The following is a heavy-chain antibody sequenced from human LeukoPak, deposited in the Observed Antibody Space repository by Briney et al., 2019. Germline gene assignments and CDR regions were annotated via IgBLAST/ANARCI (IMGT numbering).Heavy chain of an antibody. CDR3: ARDRSDYYDSSGYQDY. D-gene: IGHD3-22*01. Sequence: GGSLRLSCAASGFTFSSYAMHWVRQAPGKGLEWVAVISYDGSNKYYADSVKGRFTISRDNSKNSLYLQMNSLRAEDTAVYYCARDRSDYYDSSGYQDYWGQGTLVTVSS. CDR2: ISYDGSNK. CDR1: GFTFSSYA. J-gene: IGHJ4*02. V-gene: IGHV3-30*04.